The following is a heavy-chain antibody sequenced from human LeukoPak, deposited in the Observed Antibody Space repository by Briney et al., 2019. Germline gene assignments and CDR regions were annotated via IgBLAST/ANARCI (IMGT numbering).Heavy chain of an antibody. CDR1: GFTFSSYA. V-gene: IGHV3-30*18. CDR3: AKDTMVRGTGHYGMDV. CDR2: ISYDGSNK. J-gene: IGHJ6*02. D-gene: IGHD3-10*01. Sequence: GGSLRLSCAASGFTFSSYAMHWVRQAPGKGLEWVAVISYDGSNKYYAHSVKGRFTISRDNSKNTLFVQVNSLRAEDTAVYYCAKDTMVRGTGHYGMDVWGQGTTVTVSS.